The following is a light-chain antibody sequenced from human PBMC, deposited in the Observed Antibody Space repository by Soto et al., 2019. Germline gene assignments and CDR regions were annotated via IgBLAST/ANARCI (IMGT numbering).Light chain of an antibody. V-gene: IGKV4-1*01. CDR2: SAS. CDR1: QSLLYTSHNTNY. J-gene: IGKJ4*01. CDR3: QQYYTPPLT. Sequence: DIVMTQSLDSLAVSLGERATINCKSSQSLLYTSHNTNYLAWYQQKPGQPPRLLISSASTRQSGVPDRFSGSGSGTDFTLTISSLQSEDVAVYYCQQYYTPPLTFGGGTKVEIK.